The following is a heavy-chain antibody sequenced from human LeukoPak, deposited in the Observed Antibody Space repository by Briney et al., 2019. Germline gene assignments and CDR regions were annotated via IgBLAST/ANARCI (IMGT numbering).Heavy chain of an antibody. J-gene: IGHJ6*03. CDR1: GYTFTSYY. CDR2: INPSGGST. D-gene: IGHD6-13*01. V-gene: IGHV1-46*01. CDR3: ASHSAAALPEENNYYYYMDV. Sequence: GASVKVSCKASGYTFTSYYMHWVRQAPGQGLEWMGIINPSGGSTSYAQKFQGRVTMTRDMSTSIVYMELSSLRSEDTAEYYCASHSAAALPEENNYYYYMDVWGKGTTVTVS.